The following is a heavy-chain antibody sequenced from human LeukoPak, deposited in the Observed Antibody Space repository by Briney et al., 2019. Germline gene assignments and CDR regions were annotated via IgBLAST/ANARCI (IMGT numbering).Heavy chain of an antibody. V-gene: IGHV1-18*01. CDR1: GYTFTRYG. D-gene: IGHD6-19*01. Sequence: ASEKVSCKASGYTFTRYGNSWVRLAPGQGREGMGGISAYNGNTNYAQMFQGRVTTTTETPTSTDYMELRSLRPDDAAVYYCGRGVVKSRGWSYGMDVWGQGTTVTVSS. J-gene: IGHJ6*02. CDR2: ISAYNGNT. CDR3: GRGVVKSRGWSYGMDV.